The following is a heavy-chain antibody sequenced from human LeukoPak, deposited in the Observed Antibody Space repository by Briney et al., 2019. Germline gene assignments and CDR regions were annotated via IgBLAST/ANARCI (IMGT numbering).Heavy chain of an antibody. CDR2: IYSGGST. J-gene: IGHJ5*02. V-gene: IGHV3-53*01. Sequence: PGGSLRLSCAASGFTFSSNYMSWVRQAPGKGLEWVPVIYSGGSTYYADSVKGRFAISRDNSKNTLYLQMNSLRAEDPAVYYCARDLRYYDSSGYHNWFDPWGQGTLVTVSS. D-gene: IGHD3-22*01. CDR3: ARDLRYYDSSGYHNWFDP. CDR1: GFTFSSNY.